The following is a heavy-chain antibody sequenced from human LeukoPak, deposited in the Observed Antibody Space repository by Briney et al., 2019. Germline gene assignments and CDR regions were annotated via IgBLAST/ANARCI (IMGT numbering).Heavy chain of an antibody. J-gene: IGHJ4*02. D-gene: IGHD3-22*01. CDR2: IKEDGSEK. CDR1: GFTFSSYW. CDR3: PRVLHYYDSSTYYTDITGYFFDY. V-gene: IGHV3-7*01. Sequence: GGSLRLSCAASGFTFSSYWMSWVRQAPGKGLEWVANIKEDGSEKYYVDSVKGRFTISRDNAKNSLYLQMNILRAEDTAVYYCPRVLHYYDSSTYYTDITGYFFDYWGQGSLVTVSS.